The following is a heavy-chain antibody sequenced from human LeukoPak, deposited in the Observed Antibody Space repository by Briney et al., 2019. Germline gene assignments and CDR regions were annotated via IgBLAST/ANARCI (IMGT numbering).Heavy chain of an antibody. D-gene: IGHD4-17*01. CDR2: IKQDGSEK. Sequence: GGSLRLSCAASGFTFSSYWMSWVRQAPGKGLEWVANIKQDGSEKYYVDSVKGRFTISRDNAKNSLYLQMNSLRAEDTAVYYCARDQGDYVFLDAFDIWGQGTMVTVSS. J-gene: IGHJ3*02. V-gene: IGHV3-7*03. CDR3: ARDQGDYVFLDAFDI. CDR1: GFTFSSYW.